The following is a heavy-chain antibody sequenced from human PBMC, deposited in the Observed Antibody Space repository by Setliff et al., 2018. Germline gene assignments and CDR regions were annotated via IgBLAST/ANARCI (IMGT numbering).Heavy chain of an antibody. D-gene: IGHD3-22*01. V-gene: IGHV1-69*13. CDR2: IIPMFGTT. Sequence: SVKVSCKASGDSFNNYAISWVRQAPGQGLEWMGGIIPMFGTTNYAQNFQGRVTITADESTTTAYMELSSLRSDDTAVYYCAREKFYYDGSGYYFDYWGQGTLVTVSS. CDR1: GDSFNNYA. CDR3: AREKFYYDGSGYYFDY. J-gene: IGHJ4*02.